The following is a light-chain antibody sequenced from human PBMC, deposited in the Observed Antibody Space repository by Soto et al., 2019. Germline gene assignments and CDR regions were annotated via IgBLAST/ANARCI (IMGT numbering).Light chain of an antibody. CDR3: QEYCSSPNT. CDR1: QSVTSSY. Sequence: EIVLTQSPGTLSLSPGESATLSCRASQSVTSSYLAWYQQKPAQATRPLIYGASSRATGIPDSFSGSGSVTGFRLTISRLEPEDFAVYYCQEYCSSPNTFGQGTKVESK. J-gene: IGKJ2*01. V-gene: IGKV3-20*01. CDR2: GAS.